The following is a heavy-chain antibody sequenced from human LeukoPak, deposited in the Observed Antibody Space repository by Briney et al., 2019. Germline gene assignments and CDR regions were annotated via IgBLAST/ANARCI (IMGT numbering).Heavy chain of an antibody. CDR2: INPNRGGT. D-gene: IGHD3-10*01. CDR3: PRRGYYGARSYSRDRYMEF. J-gene: IGHJ6*03. Sequence: SSVKVSCKASGYTFTRYYMHWVRQAPAQGLGWVGWINPNRGGTHYAQKFPGRVSMTRDTSISTPYMELSRLRSDDADVYYCPRRGYYGARSYSRDRYMEFWGKGTPVTISS. V-gene: IGHV1-2*02. CDR1: GYTFTRYY.